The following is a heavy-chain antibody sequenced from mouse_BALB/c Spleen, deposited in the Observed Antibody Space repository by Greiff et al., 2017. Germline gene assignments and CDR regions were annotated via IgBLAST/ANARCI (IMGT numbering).Heavy chain of an antibody. Sequence: QVQLKESGPGLVAPSQSLSITCTVSGFSLTSYGVHWVRQPPGKGLEWLGVIWAGGSTNYNSALMSRLSISKDNSKSQVFLKMNSLQTDDTAMYYCARDFVYYYGSSSSYAMDYWGQGTSVTVSS. CDR2: IWAGGST. J-gene: IGHJ4*01. CDR3: ARDFVYYYGSSSSYAMDY. D-gene: IGHD1-1*01. V-gene: IGHV2-9*02. CDR1: GFSLTSYG.